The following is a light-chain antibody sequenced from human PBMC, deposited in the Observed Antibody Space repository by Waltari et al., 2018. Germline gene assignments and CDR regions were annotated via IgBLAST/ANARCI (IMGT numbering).Light chain of an antibody. CDR1: QSVRNN. CDR2: GAS. Sequence: EIVTTQSPATLSVSPGKIATLSCRARQSVRNNLFWYQQKPGRPPRLLFYGASTRVTGIPARFSGSGSGTEFTTTISSLQSEDFAVYYCQQYNNWPPWTFGQGTKVEIK. CDR3: QQYNNWPPWT. J-gene: IGKJ1*01. V-gene: IGKV3-15*01.